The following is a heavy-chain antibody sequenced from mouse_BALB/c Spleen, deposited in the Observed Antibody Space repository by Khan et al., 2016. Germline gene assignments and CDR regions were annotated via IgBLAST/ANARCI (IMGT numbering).Heavy chain of an antibody. CDR3: ARPRATMIRDGFPY. V-gene: IGHV4-1*02. CDR1: GFDFSRYW. J-gene: IGHJ3*01. CDR2: INPDSSTI. D-gene: IGHD2-4*01. Sequence: EVQLLESGGGLVQPGGSLKLSCAASGFDFSRYWMSWVRQAPGKGLEWIGEINPDSSTINYTPSLKDKFIISRDNAKNTLYLQMSKVRSEYAVRYYGARPRATMIRDGFPYWGQCTLVTVSA.